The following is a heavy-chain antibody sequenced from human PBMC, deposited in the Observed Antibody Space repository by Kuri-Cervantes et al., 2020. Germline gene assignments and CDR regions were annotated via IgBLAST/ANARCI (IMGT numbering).Heavy chain of an antibody. CDR1: GDTFTSYG. CDR3: ARDPRGSSTRRSGMDV. Sequence: ASVKVSCKASGDTFTSYGISWLRQAPGQGREWMGWISAYNGNTNYAQKLQGRVTMTTDTSTSTAYMELRSLRSDDTAVYYCARDPRGSSTRRSGMDVWGQGTTVTVSS. CDR2: ISAYNGNT. D-gene: IGHD2-2*01. J-gene: IGHJ6*02. V-gene: IGHV1-18*01.